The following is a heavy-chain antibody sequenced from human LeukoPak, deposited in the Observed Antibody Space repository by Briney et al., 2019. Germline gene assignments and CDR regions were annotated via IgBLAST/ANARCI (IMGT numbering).Heavy chain of an antibody. D-gene: IGHD4-17*01. CDR1: GFTFSDYY. V-gene: IGHV3-23*01. J-gene: IGHJ4*02. CDR2: ISGGGGST. Sequence: GGSLRLSCAASGFTFSDYYMSWIRQALGKGLEWVSTISGGGGSTYYADSVKGRFTISRDNSKNTLYLQMNSLRAEDTAVYYCAKDLRRTTVTNFDCWGQGTLVTVSS. CDR3: AKDLRRTTVTNFDC.